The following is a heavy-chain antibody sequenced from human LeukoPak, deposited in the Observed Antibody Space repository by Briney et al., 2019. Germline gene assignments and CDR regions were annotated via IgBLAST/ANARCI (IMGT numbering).Heavy chain of an antibody. Sequence: PSVTLSLTCTVSGGSISSYYWSWLRQPPGKGLEGIGYIYYSGSTNYNPSLKSRVTISVDSSKNQFSLKLSSVTAADTAVYYCARTSGYCSSTSCYSPLDYWGQGTLVTVSS. CDR3: ARTSGYCSSTSCYSPLDY. CDR2: IYYSGST. J-gene: IGHJ4*02. CDR1: GGSISSYY. D-gene: IGHD2-2*01. V-gene: IGHV4-59*08.